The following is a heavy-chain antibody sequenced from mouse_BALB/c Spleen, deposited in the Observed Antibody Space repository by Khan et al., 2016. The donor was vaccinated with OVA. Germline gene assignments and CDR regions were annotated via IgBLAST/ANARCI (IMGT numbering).Heavy chain of an antibody. J-gene: IGHJ3*01. CDR3: GRRNYFGDTFAY. D-gene: IGHD1-2*01. CDR2: ISPGSDDT. Sequence: QVQLQQSGAELARPGASVKLSCKASGYIFTDYYINWVKQRTGQGLEWIGEISPGSDDTYYNEKFKGKATLTADKSSSTAYMQLSSLTSEDSAVYFGGRRNYFGDTFAYWGQGTLVTVSA. V-gene: IGHV1-77*01. CDR1: GYIFTDYY.